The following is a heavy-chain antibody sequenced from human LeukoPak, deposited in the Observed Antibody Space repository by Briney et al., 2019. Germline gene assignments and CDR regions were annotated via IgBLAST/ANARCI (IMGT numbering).Heavy chain of an antibody. CDR3: ASGTYSGDFFDY. D-gene: IGHD2-15*01. Sequence: SQTLSLTCTVSGGSISSGDYYWSWIRQPPGKGLECIGYIYYSGSTYYNPSLKSRVTISVDTSKNQFSLKLSSVTAADTAVYYCASGTYSGDFFDYWGQGTLVTVSS. J-gene: IGHJ4*02. V-gene: IGHV4-30-4*01. CDR2: IYYSGST. CDR1: GGSISSGDYY.